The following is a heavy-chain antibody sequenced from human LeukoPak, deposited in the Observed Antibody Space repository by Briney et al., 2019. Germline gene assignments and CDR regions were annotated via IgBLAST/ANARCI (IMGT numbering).Heavy chain of an antibody. D-gene: IGHD3-10*01. CDR3: ARSPMGSGSANWFDP. CDR1: GGTFSSYA. V-gene: IGHV1-69*01. Sequence: ASVKVSCKASGGTFSSYAISWVRQVPGQGLEWMGGIIPIFGTANYAQKFQGRVTITADESTSTAYMELSSLRSEDTAVYYCARSPMGSGSANWFDPWGQGTLVTVSS. J-gene: IGHJ5*02. CDR2: IIPIFGTA.